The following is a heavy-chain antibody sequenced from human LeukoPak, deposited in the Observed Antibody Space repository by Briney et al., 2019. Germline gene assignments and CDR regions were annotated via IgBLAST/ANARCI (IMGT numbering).Heavy chain of an antibody. V-gene: IGHV1-2*02. CDR1: GYTFTDYH. CDR2: INPNTGGT. CDR3: ARDDSGTYYNGFDV. J-gene: IGHJ3*01. D-gene: IGHD1-26*01. Sequence: ASVKVSCKASGYTFTDYHMHWVRQAPGQGLEWMAWINPNTGGTNYAQKFQGRVTMATDTSINTAYMGLSRLRPDDTAIYFCARDDSGTYYNGFDVWGQGTLVTVSS.